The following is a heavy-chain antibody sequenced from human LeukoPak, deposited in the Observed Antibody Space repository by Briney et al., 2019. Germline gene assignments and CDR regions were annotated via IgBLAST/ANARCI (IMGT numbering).Heavy chain of an antibody. D-gene: IGHD3-16*01. CDR3: ARVAPPLDDYIRGSFPYYFDY. CDR1: GFTLSGYS. Sequence: GGSLRLSCAASGFTLSGYSMNWVRQAPGKGLEWVSGISDDGYSTYYADSVKGRFTISRDNSKSTLYLHMSSLRVEDTAVFYCARVAPPLDDYIRGSFPYYFDYWGQGTPVTVSS. V-gene: IGHV3-23*01. CDR2: ISDDGYST. J-gene: IGHJ4*02.